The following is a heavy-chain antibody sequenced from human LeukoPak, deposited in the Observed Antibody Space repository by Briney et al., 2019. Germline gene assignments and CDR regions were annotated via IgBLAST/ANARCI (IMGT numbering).Heavy chain of an antibody. Sequence: ASVKVSCKASGYTFTSYYMHWVRQAPGQGLEWMGWINANSGGTNYAQKFQGRVTMTRDTSISTAYMELSRLRSDDTAVYYCARSSRYDIWTGYPYWGQGTLVTVSP. CDR1: GYTFTSYY. CDR3: ARSSRYDIWTGYPY. D-gene: IGHD3-9*01. V-gene: IGHV1-2*02. CDR2: INANSGGT. J-gene: IGHJ4*02.